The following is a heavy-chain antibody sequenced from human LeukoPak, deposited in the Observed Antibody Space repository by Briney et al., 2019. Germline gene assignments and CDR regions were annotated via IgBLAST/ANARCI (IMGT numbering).Heavy chain of an antibody. CDR1: GGSISSGSYY. CDR2: IYTSGST. V-gene: IGHV4-61*02. D-gene: IGHD3-22*01. Sequence: SQTLSRTCTVSGGSISSGSYYWSWIRQPAGKGLEWIGRIYTSGSTNYNPSLKSRVTISVDTSKNQFSLKLSSVTAADTAVYYCARARYYDSSGYYSNDAFDIWGQGTMVTVSS. J-gene: IGHJ3*02. CDR3: ARARYYDSSGYYSNDAFDI.